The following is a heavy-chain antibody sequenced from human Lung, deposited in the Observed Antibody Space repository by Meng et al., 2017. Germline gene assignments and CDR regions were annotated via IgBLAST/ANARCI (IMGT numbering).Heavy chain of an antibody. Sequence: QVQLQGSGPGLVKPSQTLSLTGTVSGGSINSSNYYWSWIRQPPGKGLEWSGHIYNSGSTYYNPSLKSRITISVDTSKNQFSLKLSSVTAADTAVYYCARGQKGYFDLWGRGTLVTVSS. V-gene: IGHV4-30-4*01. CDR1: GGSINSSNYY. CDR3: ARGQKGYFDL. J-gene: IGHJ2*01. CDR2: IYNSGST.